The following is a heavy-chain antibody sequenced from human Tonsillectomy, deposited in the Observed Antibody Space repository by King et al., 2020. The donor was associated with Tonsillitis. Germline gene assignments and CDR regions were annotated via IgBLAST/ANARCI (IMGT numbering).Heavy chain of an antibody. V-gene: IGHV3-20*04. J-gene: IGHJ3*02. CDR3: ARGYCSGGSCRDDAFDI. Sequence: VQLVESGGGVVRPGGSLRLSCAASGFTFDDYGMSWVRPAPRKGRDWVSGINWNGGGPGYADFVKVRFPISRDNAKNSLYLQMNSLRAEDTALYYCARGYCSGGSCRDDAFDIWGQGTMVTVSS. CDR2: INWNGGGP. D-gene: IGHD2-15*01. CDR1: GFTFDDYG.